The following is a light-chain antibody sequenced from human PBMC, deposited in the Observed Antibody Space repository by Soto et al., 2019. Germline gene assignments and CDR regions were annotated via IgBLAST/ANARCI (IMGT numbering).Light chain of an antibody. CDR1: QSVSSSY. CDR3: QQRSIWPLT. Sequence: EIVLTQSPGTLSLSPGERATLSCRASQSVSSSYLAWYQQKPGQSPRLLIYGASSRATGIPDRFSGSGSGTDFTLTISSLEPEDFAVYYCQQRSIWPLTFGGGTKVGI. J-gene: IGKJ4*01. CDR2: GAS. V-gene: IGKV3D-20*02.